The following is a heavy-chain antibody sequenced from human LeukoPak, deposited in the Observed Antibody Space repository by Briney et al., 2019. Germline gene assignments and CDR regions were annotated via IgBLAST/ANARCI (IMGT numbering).Heavy chain of an antibody. V-gene: IGHV1-2*02. J-gene: IGHJ4*02. D-gene: IGHD1-26*01. CDR2: INPNSGAT. CDR1: GYIFTGYY. Sequence: ASVKVSCKASGYIFTGYYMHWVRQAPGQGLEWMGWINPNSGATNYAQKFQGRVTMTRDMSISTVYVELSSLRSDDTAVYYCAKEGLERWELSGYYWGQGTLVTVSS. CDR3: AKEGLERWELSGYY.